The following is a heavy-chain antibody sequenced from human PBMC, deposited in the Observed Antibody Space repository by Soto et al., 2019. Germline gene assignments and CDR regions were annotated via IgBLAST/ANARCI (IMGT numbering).Heavy chain of an antibody. CDR1: GYPFSKYG. V-gene: IGHV1-18*04. CDR2: IKPDNGDT. CDR3: ATSYDSEFDP. J-gene: IGHJ5*02. D-gene: IGHD5-12*01. Sequence: QLQLVQSGAEVERPGASVRVSCKAYGYPFSKYGISWIRQAPGQGLEWMGWIKPDNGDTNYAQKFQGRVTMTTDTASNTAYMELRSLRADVTAVYYSATSYDSEFDPWGQGILVSVSS.